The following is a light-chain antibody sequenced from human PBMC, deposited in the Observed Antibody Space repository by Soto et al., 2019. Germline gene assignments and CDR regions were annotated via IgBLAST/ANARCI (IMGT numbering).Light chain of an antibody. J-gene: IGKJ5*01. CDR1: QSVNAY. CDR3: QQRSNWPPT. Sequence: VLTQSPVTLSLSPGERATLSCRASQSVNAYLAWYQQKPGQAPRLLIYDASNRATGIPARFSGSGSGTDFTLTISSLEPEDFEVYYCQQRSNWPPTFGQGTRLEIK. CDR2: DAS. V-gene: IGKV3-11*01.